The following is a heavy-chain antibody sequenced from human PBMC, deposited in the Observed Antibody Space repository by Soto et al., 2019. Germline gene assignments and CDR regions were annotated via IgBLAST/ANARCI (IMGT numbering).Heavy chain of an antibody. CDR2: IGGSASGSAGST. V-gene: IGHV3-23*01. CDR3: ASPRGYGVFDAYDI. Sequence: GGSLRLSCAASGFTFSTYAVSWVRQAPGKGLEWVSAIGGSASGSAGSTYYADSVKGRFTISRDNSIDRLFLQVNSLRTEDTAVYYCASPRGYGVFDAYDIWGQGAMVTVSS. D-gene: IGHD2-8*01. J-gene: IGHJ3*02. CDR1: GFTFSTYA.